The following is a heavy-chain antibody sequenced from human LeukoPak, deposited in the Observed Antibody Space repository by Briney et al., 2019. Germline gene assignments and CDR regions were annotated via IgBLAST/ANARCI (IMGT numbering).Heavy chain of an antibody. CDR1: GFSFNTYA. Sequence: PGGSLRLSCAASGFSFNTYAMNWVRQAPGKGLEWVSGISDTGRTTYYTDSVKGRFTISRDNSKNTLHLQMNSLRAEDTALYFCAKDHDNTDYYYYSDSWGQGTLVTVSS. V-gene: IGHV3-23*01. CDR3: AKDHDNTDYYYYSDS. D-gene: IGHD2-21*02. CDR2: ISDTGRTT. J-gene: IGHJ4*02.